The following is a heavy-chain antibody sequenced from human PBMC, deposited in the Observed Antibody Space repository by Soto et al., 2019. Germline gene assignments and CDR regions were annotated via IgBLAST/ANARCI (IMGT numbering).Heavy chain of an antibody. V-gene: IGHV4-31*11. CDR1: VGSICRGGCY. Sequence: LSISCAVSVGSICRGGCYWSWIRQHPGKGLEWIGYIYYSGSTYYNPSLKSRVTISVDTSKNQFSLKLSSVTAADTAVYYCAREGSTGIHYSYSVLDFWVHGTTDTGS. CDR2: IYYSGST. D-gene: IGHD3-10*01. J-gene: IGHJ6*02. CDR3: AREGSTGIHYSYSVLDF.